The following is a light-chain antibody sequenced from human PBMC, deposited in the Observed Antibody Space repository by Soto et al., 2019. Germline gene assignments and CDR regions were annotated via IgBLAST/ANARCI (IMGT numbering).Light chain of an antibody. Sequence: DVVMTQSPLFLPVALGQPSSISCRSSESLFSIDGNTYLNWFHHRTGQSPRRIIYKVSVRHPGVPERLSGSGTGNDFTLKISRVEAEDVGVYYCMQGTHRPPTFGQGTKVDIK. CDR1: ESLFSIDGNTY. CDR3: MQGTHRPPT. V-gene: IGKV2-30*01. CDR2: KVS. J-gene: IGKJ1*01.